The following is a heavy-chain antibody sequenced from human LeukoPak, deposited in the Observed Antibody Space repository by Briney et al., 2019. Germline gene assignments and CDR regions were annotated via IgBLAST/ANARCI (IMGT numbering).Heavy chain of an antibody. Sequence: SETLSLTCAVSGGSISSGGYSWSWIRQPPGKGLEWIGYISYSGRTNYNPSLKSRVTTSVDKSKNQFSLRLSSVTAADTAVYYCARGYFDSAFDIWGQGTKVTVSS. CDR3: ARGYFDSAFDI. CDR2: ISYSGRT. CDR1: GGSISSGGYS. V-gene: IGHV4-61*08. J-gene: IGHJ3*02. D-gene: IGHD3-9*01.